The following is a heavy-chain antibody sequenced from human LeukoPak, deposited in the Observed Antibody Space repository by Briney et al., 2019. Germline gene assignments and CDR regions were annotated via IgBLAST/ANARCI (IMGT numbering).Heavy chain of an antibody. CDR2: ISGSGGST. Sequence: TGGSLRLSCAASGFTFSNYGMSWVRQAPGKGLEWVSVISGSGGSTDYADSAKGRFTISRDNSKNTLYLQMDNLRVEDTAVYYCAKNTWIQLWPPDYWGQGTLVTVSS. J-gene: IGHJ4*02. V-gene: IGHV3-23*01. CDR1: GFTFSNYG. CDR3: AKNTWIQLWPPDY. D-gene: IGHD5-18*01.